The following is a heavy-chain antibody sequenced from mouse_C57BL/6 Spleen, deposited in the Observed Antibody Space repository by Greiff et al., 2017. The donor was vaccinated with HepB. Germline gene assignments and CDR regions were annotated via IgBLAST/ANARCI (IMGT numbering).Heavy chain of an antibody. J-gene: IGHJ3*01. CDR3: ARVFITTVVAPFAY. CDR2: ISDGGSYT. Sequence: EVKLMESGGGLVKPGGSLKLSCAASGFTFSSYAMSWVRQTPEKRLEWVATISDGGSYTYYPDNVKGRFTISRDNAKNNLYLQMSHLKSEDTAMYYCARVFITTVVAPFAYWGQGTLVTVSA. V-gene: IGHV5-4*03. CDR1: GFTFSSYA. D-gene: IGHD1-1*01.